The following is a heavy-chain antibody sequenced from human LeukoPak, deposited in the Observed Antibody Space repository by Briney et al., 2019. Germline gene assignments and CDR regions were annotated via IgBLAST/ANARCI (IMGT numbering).Heavy chain of an antibody. CDR1: GFTFSSYG. J-gene: IGHJ6*02. V-gene: IGHV3-33*01. CDR2: IWYDGSNK. CDR3: ATAPYYYGSGSYPYYYYGMDV. Sequence: PGRSLRLSCAASGFTFSSYGMHWVRQAPGKGLEWVAVIWYDGSNKYYADSVKGRFTISRDNSKNTLYLQMNSLRAEDTAVYYCATAPYYYGSGSYPYYYYGMDVWGQGTTVTVPS. D-gene: IGHD3-10*01.